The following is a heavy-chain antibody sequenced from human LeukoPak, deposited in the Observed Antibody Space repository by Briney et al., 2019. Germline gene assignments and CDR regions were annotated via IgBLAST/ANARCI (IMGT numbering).Heavy chain of an antibody. D-gene: IGHD3-22*01. Sequence: ASVKVSCKASGYTFTSYGISWVRQAPGQGLEWMGWISAYNGNTNYAQKFQGRVTMTRNTSISTAYMELSSLRSEDTAVYYCARGTYYYDSSGSHTHGAFDIWGQGTMVTVSS. CDR3: ARGTYYYDSSGSHTHGAFDI. CDR1: GYTFTSYG. CDR2: ISAYNGNT. V-gene: IGHV1-18*01. J-gene: IGHJ3*02.